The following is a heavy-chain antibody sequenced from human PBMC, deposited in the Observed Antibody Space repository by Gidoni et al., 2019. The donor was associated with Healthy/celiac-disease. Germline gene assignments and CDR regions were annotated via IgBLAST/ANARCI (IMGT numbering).Heavy chain of an antibody. Sequence: TFSSYAMHWVRQAPGKGLEWVAGIPYDGSNTYYADSVKGRFTITRDNSKNTPYLQMNSLRAEDTAVYYCARDRDRAFFDYWGQGTLVTVSS. V-gene: IGHV3-30-3*01. CDR3: ARDRDRAFFDY. CDR2: IPYDGSNT. J-gene: IGHJ4*02. CDR1: TFSSYA.